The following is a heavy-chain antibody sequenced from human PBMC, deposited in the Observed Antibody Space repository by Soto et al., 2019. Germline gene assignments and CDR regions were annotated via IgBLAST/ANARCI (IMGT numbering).Heavy chain of an antibody. CDR2: ISVSGVTT. Sequence: PGESLKISCEASGFAFSNNVMTWVRQAPGKGLEWVSSISVSGVTTFNADSVKGRFTISRDNSKATLYLQMNSLRAEDTAIYYCAWGQQTLRWGPGTLVTVSS. V-gene: IGHV3-23*01. J-gene: IGHJ4*02. CDR1: GFAFSNNV. CDR3: AWGQQTLR. D-gene: IGHD3-16*01.